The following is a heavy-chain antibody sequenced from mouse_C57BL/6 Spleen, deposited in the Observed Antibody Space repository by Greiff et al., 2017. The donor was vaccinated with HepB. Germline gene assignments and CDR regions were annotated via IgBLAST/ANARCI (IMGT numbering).Heavy chain of an antibody. CDR2: INYDGSST. CDR3: ARDYYGNTLDY. D-gene: IGHD2-1*01. Sequence: DVKLVESEGGLVQPGSSMKLSCTASGFTFSDYYMAWVRQVPEKGLEWVANINYDGSSTYYLDSLKSRFIISRDNAKNILYLQMSSLKSEDTATYYCARDYYGNTLDYWGQGTTLTVSS. V-gene: IGHV5-16*01. CDR1: GFTFSDYY. J-gene: IGHJ2*01.